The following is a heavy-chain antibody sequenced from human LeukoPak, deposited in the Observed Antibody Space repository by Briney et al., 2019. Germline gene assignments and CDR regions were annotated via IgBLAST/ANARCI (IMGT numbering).Heavy chain of an antibody. Sequence: KTSATLSLTCSVSGGSISTYYWNWIRQPAGKGLEWVGYIYYSGSTNYNPSLKSRVTISVDTSKNQFSLKLSSVTAADTAVYYCAREGSVRVLNDHYYFMDVWGKGTTVTVSS. V-gene: IGHV4-59*01. CDR2: IYYSGST. CDR1: GGSISTYY. D-gene: IGHD1-1*01. CDR3: AREGSVRVLNDHYYFMDV. J-gene: IGHJ6*03.